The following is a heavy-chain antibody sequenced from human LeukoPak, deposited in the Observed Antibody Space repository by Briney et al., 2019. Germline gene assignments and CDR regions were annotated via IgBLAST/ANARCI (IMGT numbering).Heavy chain of an antibody. CDR3: ARDYHDYGGIYYYYYMDV. Sequence: GGSLRLSCAASGFTFSDYAMNWVRQAPGKGLEWVSYIGVGSSTKYYGDSVQGRFSISRDDSKNSVYLEMNSLRTEDTAVYYCARDYHDYGGIYYYYYMDVWGKGTTVTVSS. CDR1: GFTFSDYA. D-gene: IGHD4-23*01. V-gene: IGHV3-48*01. CDR2: IGVGSSTK. J-gene: IGHJ6*03.